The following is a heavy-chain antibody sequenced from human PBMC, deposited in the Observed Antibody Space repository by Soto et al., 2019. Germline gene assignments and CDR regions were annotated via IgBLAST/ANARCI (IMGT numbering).Heavy chain of an antibody. Sequence: QVQLVESGGGVVQPGRSLRLSCAASGFTFSSYAMHWVRQAPGKGLEWVAVISYDGSNKYYADSVKGRFTISRDNSKNTLYLPMNSLRAEDTAVFYCARDRLDVVVPAAILAYWGQGTLVTVSS. J-gene: IGHJ4*02. CDR1: GFTFSSYA. D-gene: IGHD2-2*02. CDR2: ISYDGSNK. CDR3: ARDRLDVVVPAAILAY. V-gene: IGHV3-30-3*01.